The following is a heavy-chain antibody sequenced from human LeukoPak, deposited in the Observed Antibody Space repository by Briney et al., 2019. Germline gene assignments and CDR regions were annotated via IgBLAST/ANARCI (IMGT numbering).Heavy chain of an antibody. J-gene: IGHJ4*02. CDR2: IYPDDSDT. V-gene: IGHV5-51*01. Sequence: GESLKISCKGSGYSFTSYWIGWVRQMPGKGLEWMGIIYPDDSDTRYSPSFQGQVTISADKSISTAYLQWSSLKASNTAMYYCARQSYYDILTGYSFDCWGQGTLVTVSS. D-gene: IGHD3-9*01. CDR1: GYSFTSYW. CDR3: ARQSYYDILTGYSFDC.